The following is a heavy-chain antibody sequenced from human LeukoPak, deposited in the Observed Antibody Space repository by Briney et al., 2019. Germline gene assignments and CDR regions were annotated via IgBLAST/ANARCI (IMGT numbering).Heavy chain of an antibody. D-gene: IGHD6-19*01. CDR2: IITHAYNT. V-gene: IGHV3-43*02. CDR3: AKDASSPYTSGWTD. Sequence: PGGSLRLFCAASGFTFDDYAMHWVRQARGKGLEWVSLIITHAYNTYYAASIKGRFTISRDNTKNSLYLQMNSLRTEDTALYYCAKDASSPYTSGWTDWGQGTLVTVSS. CDR1: GFTFDDYA. J-gene: IGHJ4*02.